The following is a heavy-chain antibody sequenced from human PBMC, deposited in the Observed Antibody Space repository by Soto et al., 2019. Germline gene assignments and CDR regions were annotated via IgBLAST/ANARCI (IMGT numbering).Heavy chain of an antibody. CDR3: ATVTYYYDSSHAFDI. CDR1: GYTLTELS. Sequence: ASVKVSCKVSGYTLTELSMHWVRQAPGKGLEWMGGFGPEDGETIYAQKFQGRVTMTEDTSTDTAYMELSSLRSEDTAVYYCATVTYYYDSSHAFDIWGQGTMVTVSS. CDR2: FGPEDGET. V-gene: IGHV1-24*01. J-gene: IGHJ3*02. D-gene: IGHD3-22*01.